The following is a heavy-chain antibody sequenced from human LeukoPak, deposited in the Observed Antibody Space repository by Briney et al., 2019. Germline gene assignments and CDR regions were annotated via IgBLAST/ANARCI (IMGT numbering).Heavy chain of an antibody. D-gene: IGHD6-13*01. Sequence: SETLSLTCTVSGGSISSYYWSWIRQPPGKGLEWIGYIYYSGSTNYNPSLKSRVTISVDTSKNQFSLKLSCVTAADTAVYYCARGAAGTAWTFDIWGQGTMVTVSS. CDR3: ARGAAGTAWTFDI. CDR2: IYYSGST. CDR1: GGSISSYY. V-gene: IGHV4-59*01. J-gene: IGHJ3*02.